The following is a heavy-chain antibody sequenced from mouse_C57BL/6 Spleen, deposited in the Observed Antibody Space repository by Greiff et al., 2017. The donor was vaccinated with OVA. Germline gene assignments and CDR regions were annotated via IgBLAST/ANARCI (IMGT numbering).Heavy chain of an antibody. CDR3: ARSGVYSNYGGFDY. J-gene: IGHJ2*01. Sequence: QVQLQQPGAELVMPGASVKLSCKASGYTFTSYWMHWVKQRPGQGLEWIGEIDPSASYTNYNQKFKGKSTLTVDKSSSTAYMQLSSLTSEDSAVYYCARSGVYSNYGGFDYWGQGTTLTVSS. CDR1: GYTFTSYW. V-gene: IGHV1-69*01. CDR2: IDPSASYT. D-gene: IGHD2-5*01.